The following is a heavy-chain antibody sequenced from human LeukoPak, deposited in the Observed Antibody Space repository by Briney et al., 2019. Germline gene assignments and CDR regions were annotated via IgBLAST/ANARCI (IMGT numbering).Heavy chain of an antibody. CDR3: ARVGPSYYYYYMDA. V-gene: IGHV3-7*01. CDR1: GFTFSSSW. CDR2: IKQDGSEQ. Sequence: PGGSLRLSCSASGFTFSSSWVTWVRQAPGKGLEWVANIKQDGSEQYTADSLKGRFTISRDNDKKLVFLQMNSLRVDDTAVYYCARVGPSYYYYYMDAWGNGTTVIVSS. J-gene: IGHJ6*03.